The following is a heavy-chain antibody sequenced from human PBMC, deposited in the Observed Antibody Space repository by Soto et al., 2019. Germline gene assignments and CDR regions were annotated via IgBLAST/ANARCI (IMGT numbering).Heavy chain of an antibody. CDR2: ISYDGSNT. CDR1: GFTFSSYG. V-gene: IGHV3-30*18. J-gene: IGHJ4*02. Sequence: QVQLVESGGGVVQPGRSLRLSCAASGFTFSSYGMHWVRQAPGKGLEWVAVISYDGSNTYYADSVKGRFTISRDNSKNTLYLQMNSLRAEDTAVYYCAKVSPGLDLYYFDYWGQGTLVTVSS. D-gene: IGHD3-16*01. CDR3: AKVSPGLDLYYFDY.